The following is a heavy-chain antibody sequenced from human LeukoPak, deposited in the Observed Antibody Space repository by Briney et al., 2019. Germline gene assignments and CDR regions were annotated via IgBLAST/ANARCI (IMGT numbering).Heavy chain of an antibody. CDR1: GFTFSSYW. Sequence: GGSLRLSCAASGFTFSSYWTSWVRQAPGKGLEWVANIKQDGSEKYYVDSVKGRFTISRDNAKNSLYLQMNSLRAEDTAVYYCASSIAAAGRHYYYYGMDVWGQGTTVTVSS. CDR2: IKQDGSEK. V-gene: IGHV3-7*01. CDR3: ASSIAAAGRHYYYYGMDV. J-gene: IGHJ6*02. D-gene: IGHD6-13*01.